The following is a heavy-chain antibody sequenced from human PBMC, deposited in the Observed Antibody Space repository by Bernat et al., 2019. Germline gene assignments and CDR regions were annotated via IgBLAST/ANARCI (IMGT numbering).Heavy chain of an antibody. Sequence: QVQLQQWGAGLLKPSETLSLTCAVYGGSFSGYYWSWIRQPPGKGLEWIGEINHSGSTNYNPSLKSRVTISVDTSKNQFSLKLSSVTAADTAVYYCARGVVVVPAAIGRYYFDYWGQGTLVTVS. J-gene: IGHJ4*02. CDR1: GGSFSGYY. CDR3: ARGVVVVPAAIGRYYFDY. D-gene: IGHD2-2*01. V-gene: IGHV4-34*01. CDR2: INHSGST.